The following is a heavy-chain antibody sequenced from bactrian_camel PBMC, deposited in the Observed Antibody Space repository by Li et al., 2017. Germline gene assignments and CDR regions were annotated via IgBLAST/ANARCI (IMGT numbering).Heavy chain of an antibody. V-gene: IGHV3S53*01. CDR2: IDSDGTT. J-gene: IGHJ6*01. Sequence: QVQLVESGGGSVQTGGSLSLSCRASGNSYNSICTGWFRQAPGKEREGVAHIDSDGTTDYADPVKGRFTISQDNAKTTLYLQMSSLKLEDTGMYYCVAIPRVGVIPCAKVAGRTDEASGFGHWGQGTQVTVS. D-gene: IGHD6*01. CDR3: VAIPRVGVIPCAKVAGRTDEASGFGH. CDR1: GNSYNSIC.